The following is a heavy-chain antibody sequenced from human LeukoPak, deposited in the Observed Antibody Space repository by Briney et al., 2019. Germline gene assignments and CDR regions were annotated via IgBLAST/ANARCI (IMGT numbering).Heavy chain of an antibody. CDR3: ARETVAVAGTRTDAFDI. D-gene: IGHD6-19*01. Sequence: SETLSLTCAVYGGSFSGYYWSWIRQPPGKGLEWIGEINHSGSTNYNPSLKSRVTISVDTSKNQFSLKLSSVTAADTAVYYCARETVAVAGTRTDAFDIWGQGTMVTVSS. CDR1: GGSFSGYY. CDR2: INHSGST. V-gene: IGHV4-34*01. J-gene: IGHJ3*02.